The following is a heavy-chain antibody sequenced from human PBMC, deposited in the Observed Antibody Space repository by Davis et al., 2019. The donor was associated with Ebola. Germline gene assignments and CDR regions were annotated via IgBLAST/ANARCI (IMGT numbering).Heavy chain of an antibody. CDR1: GGSLSSIA. CDR3: ASDKSGWLVS. D-gene: IGHD6-19*01. J-gene: IGHJ4*02. V-gene: IGHV1-69*13. CDR2: IIPMFGIT. Sequence: SVKVSCKASGGSLSSIAISWVRQAPGQGLEWMGGIIPMFGITNYTQKFQGRVIITADESTSTAYMEMSSLRSEDTAMYYCASDKSGWLVSWGRGTLITVSS.